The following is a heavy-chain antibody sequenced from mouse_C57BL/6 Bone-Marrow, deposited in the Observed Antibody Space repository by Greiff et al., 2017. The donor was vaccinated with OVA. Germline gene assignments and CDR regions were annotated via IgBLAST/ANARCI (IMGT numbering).Heavy chain of an antibody. V-gene: IGHV14-4*01. CDR3: TTLGGLLRDY. CDR2: IDPENGDT. CDR1: GFNIKDYY. D-gene: IGHD2-3*01. J-gene: IGHJ2*01. Sequence: EVQLQQSGAELVRPGASVKLSCTASGFNIKDYYMHWVKQRPEQGLEWIGWIDPENGDTEYASKFQGKATITADTSSNTAYLQLSSLTSEDTAVSDCTTLGGLLRDYWGQGTTLTVSS.